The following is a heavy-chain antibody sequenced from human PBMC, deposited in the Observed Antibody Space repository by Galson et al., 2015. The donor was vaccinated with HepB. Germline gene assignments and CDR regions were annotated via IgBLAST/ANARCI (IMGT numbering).Heavy chain of an antibody. J-gene: IGHJ6*02. Sequence: SLRLSCAASGFTFSSYGMHWVRQAPGKGLEWVAVISYAGSNKYYADSVKGRFTISRDNSKSTLYLQMNSLRAEDTAVYYCAKDPVVATASDYDSSGMDVWGQGTTVTVS. D-gene: IGHD5-12*01. CDR3: AKDPVVATASDYDSSGMDV. CDR1: GFTFSSYG. V-gene: IGHV3-30*18. CDR2: ISYAGSNK.